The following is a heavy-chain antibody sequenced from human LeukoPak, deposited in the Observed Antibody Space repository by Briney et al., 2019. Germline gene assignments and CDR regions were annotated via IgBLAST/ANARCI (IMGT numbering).Heavy chain of an antibody. D-gene: IGHD5-24*01. Sequence: GGSLRLSCAASGFTFSSYAMHWVRRAPGKGLEWVSGISYDGSNKYYADSVKGRFTISRDNSKNTLYLQMNSLRAEDTAVYYCARASRAYGISRTPDYWGQGTLVTVSS. CDR3: ARASRAYGISRTPDY. V-gene: IGHV3-30-3*01. J-gene: IGHJ4*02. CDR1: GFTFSSYA. CDR2: ISYDGSNK.